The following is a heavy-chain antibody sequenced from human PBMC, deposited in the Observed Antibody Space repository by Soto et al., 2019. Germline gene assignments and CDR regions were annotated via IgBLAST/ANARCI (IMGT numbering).Heavy chain of an antibody. Sequence: ESGGGVVQPGRSLRLSCAASGFTFSSYGMHWVRQAPGKGLEWVAVISYDGSNKYYADSVKGRFTISRDNSKNTLYLQMNSLRAEDTAVYYCAKGGPYVLRFLEFPLTPEDFDYWGQGTLVTVSS. V-gene: IGHV3-30*18. CDR1: GFTFSSYG. CDR2: ISYDGSNK. J-gene: IGHJ4*02. CDR3: AKGGPYVLRFLEFPLTPEDFDY. D-gene: IGHD3-3*01.